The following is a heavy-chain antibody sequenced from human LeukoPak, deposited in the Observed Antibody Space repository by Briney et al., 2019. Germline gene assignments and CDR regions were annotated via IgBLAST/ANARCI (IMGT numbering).Heavy chain of an antibody. Sequence: PGGSLRLSCAASGFMFSSYWMSWVRQAPEKGLEWVANIKEDGSEKYYEDSVKGRFTISRDNAKNSLYLQMNSLRAGDTAIYYCARDKGVVGTLAPWGQGTLVTVSS. CDR3: ARDKGVVGTLAP. CDR2: IKEDGSEK. D-gene: IGHD1-26*01. J-gene: IGHJ5*02. CDR1: GFMFSSYW. V-gene: IGHV3-7*01.